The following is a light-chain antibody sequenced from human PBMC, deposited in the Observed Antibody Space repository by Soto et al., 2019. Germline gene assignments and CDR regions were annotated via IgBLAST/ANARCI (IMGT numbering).Light chain of an antibody. Sequence: EIVMTQSPGTLSVSPGERATLSCRASQSVSSNLAWYQQKPGQAPSLLIYGASTRATGIPARFRGTGSGTEFTLTISSLQSEDCAFYYCPQYSNWPGTFGQGTKVEIK. V-gene: IGKV3-15*01. CDR3: PQYSNWPGT. CDR1: QSVSSN. CDR2: GAS. J-gene: IGKJ1*01.